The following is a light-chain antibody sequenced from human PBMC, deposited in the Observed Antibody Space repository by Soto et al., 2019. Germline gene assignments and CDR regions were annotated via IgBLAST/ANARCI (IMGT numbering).Light chain of an antibody. CDR1: QGIGND. CDR3: LQDYNYPWT. Sequence: AIQMTQSPSSLSASVGDRVTITCRASQGIGNDLGWYQQKPGKAPKVLIYAASSLQSGVPSRFSGSGSGTDFTLTISSLQHEDFATYYCLQDYNYPWTFGQGTKVEIK. CDR2: AAS. V-gene: IGKV1-6*01. J-gene: IGKJ1*01.